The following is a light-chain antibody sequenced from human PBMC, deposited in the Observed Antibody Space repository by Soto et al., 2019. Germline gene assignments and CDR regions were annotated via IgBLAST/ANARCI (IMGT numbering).Light chain of an antibody. Sequence: DIQMTQSPSTLSASVGDRVTITCRASQSINAWLAWYQQKPGKAPKLLIYDVSTLDSGVPSRFSGGGSGTDFTVTISSLQPDDSATYYCQQYESYSWTFGQGTKVDIK. CDR3: QQYESYSWT. CDR2: DVS. V-gene: IGKV1-5*01. J-gene: IGKJ1*01. CDR1: QSINAW.